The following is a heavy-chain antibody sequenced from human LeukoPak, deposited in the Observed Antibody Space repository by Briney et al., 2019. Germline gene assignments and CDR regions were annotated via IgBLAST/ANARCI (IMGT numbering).Heavy chain of an antibody. D-gene: IGHD2-15*01. CDR3: AKSGRYSSGRVSLEYLQD. J-gene: IGHJ1*01. CDR1: GFTFRSYA. CDR2: ISDDGSNK. V-gene: IGHV3-30*18. Sequence: GGSLRLSCAASGFTFRSYAMHWVRQAPGKGLEWVAVISDDGSNKYEVDSVRGRLTISRDNSKNAVYLQMNSLRGEDTAVYYCAKSGRYSSGRVSLEYLQDWGQGTLVTVSS.